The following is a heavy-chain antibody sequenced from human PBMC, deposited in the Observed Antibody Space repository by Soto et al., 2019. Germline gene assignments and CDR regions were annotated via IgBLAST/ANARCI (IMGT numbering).Heavy chain of an antibody. Sequence: GGSLRLSCAASGFTFSSYAMSWVRQAPGKGLEWVSAISGSGGSTYYADSMKGRFTISRDNSKNTLYLQMNSLRAEDTAVYYCAKSRPFIVVVVAAKVPLDYWGQGTLVTVS. J-gene: IGHJ4*02. D-gene: IGHD2-15*01. CDR3: AKSRPFIVVVVAAKVPLDY. V-gene: IGHV3-23*01. CDR2: ISGSGGST. CDR1: GFTFSSYA.